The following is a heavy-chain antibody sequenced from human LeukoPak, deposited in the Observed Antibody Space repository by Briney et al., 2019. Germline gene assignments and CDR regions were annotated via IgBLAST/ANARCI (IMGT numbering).Heavy chain of an antibody. Sequence: PGESLRLSCAASGFTFSNVWMSWVRQAPGKGLEWVSAISGSGGSTYYADSVKGRFTISRDNSKNTLYLQMNSLRAEDTAVYYCAKDRDPSYDSSGYYFDYWGQGTLVTVSS. CDR3: AKDRDPSYDSSGYYFDY. CDR1: GFTFSNVW. D-gene: IGHD3-22*01. V-gene: IGHV3-23*01. CDR2: ISGSGGST. J-gene: IGHJ4*02.